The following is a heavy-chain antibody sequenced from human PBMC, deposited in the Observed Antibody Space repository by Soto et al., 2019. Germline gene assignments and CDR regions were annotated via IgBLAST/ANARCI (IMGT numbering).Heavy chain of an antibody. V-gene: IGHV4-34*01. D-gene: IGHD2-15*01. CDR3: ARGGEIVVVVSTTGRYFDY. CDR2: INHSGST. J-gene: IGHJ4*02. Sequence: QVQLQQWGAGLLKPSETLSLTCAVYGGSFSGYYWTWIRQPPGKGLEWIGEINHSGSTNYNPSLKSRVTISVDTSKNQFSLKLRSVTAADTAVYYCARGGEIVVVVSTTGRYFDYWCQGTRVTVSS. CDR1: GGSFSGYY.